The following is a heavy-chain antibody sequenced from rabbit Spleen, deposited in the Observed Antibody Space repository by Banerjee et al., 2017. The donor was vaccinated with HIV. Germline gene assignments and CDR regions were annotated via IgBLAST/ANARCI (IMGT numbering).Heavy chain of an antibody. Sequence: QEQLMESGGGLVQPEGSLTLTCKASGFSFSDRDVMCWVRQAPGKGLEWIACINAATGKPVYATWAKGRFTISRTSSTTVTLRMTSLTAADRATYFCARAIVPWLGLTRLDLWGPGTLVTVS. V-gene: IGHV1S45*01. CDR1: GFSFSDRDV. CDR2: INAATGKP. D-gene: IGHD4-1*01. CDR3: ARAIVPWLGLTRLDL. J-gene: IGHJ3*01.